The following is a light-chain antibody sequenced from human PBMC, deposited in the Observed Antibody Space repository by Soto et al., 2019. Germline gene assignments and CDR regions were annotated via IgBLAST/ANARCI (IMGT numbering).Light chain of an antibody. V-gene: IGKV1-5*03. CDR2: KAS. CDR3: QQYNSYPIT. Sequence: DLPMTQSPSTLSASVGDRVTITCRASQSISSWLAWYQQKPGKAPKLLIYKASSLESGVPSSFSGSGSGTEFTLTISSLQPDDFATYYCQQYNSYPITFGQGTRLEIK. CDR1: QSISSW. J-gene: IGKJ5*01.